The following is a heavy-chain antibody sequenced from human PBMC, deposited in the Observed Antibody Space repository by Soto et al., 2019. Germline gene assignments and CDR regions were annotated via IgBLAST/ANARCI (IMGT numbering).Heavy chain of an antibody. CDR3: ASLTTNWFDP. Sequence: SVKVSCKASGGTFSSYAISWVRQAPGQGLEWMGGIIPIFGKANYAQKFQGRVTITADESTSTAYMELSSLRSEDTAVYYCASLTTNWFDPWGQGTLVTVSS. V-gene: IGHV1-69*13. CDR1: GGTFSSYA. J-gene: IGHJ5*02. CDR2: IIPIFGKA.